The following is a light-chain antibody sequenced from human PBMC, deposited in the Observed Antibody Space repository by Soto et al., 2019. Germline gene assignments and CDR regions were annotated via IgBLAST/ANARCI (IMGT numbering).Light chain of an antibody. Sequence: LTQSPGTLSLSPGERATFSCRASQSISSYLNWYQQKPGKAPKLLIYAASSLQSGVPSRFSGSYSGTEFTLTITSLQPEDFATYYCQQVNSYPITFGQGTRLEIK. V-gene: IGKV1-9*01. CDR1: QSISSY. CDR2: AAS. J-gene: IGKJ5*01. CDR3: QQVNSYPIT.